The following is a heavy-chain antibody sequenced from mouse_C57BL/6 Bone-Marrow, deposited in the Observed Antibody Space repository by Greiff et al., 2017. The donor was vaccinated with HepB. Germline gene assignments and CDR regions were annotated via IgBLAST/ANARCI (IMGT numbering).Heavy chain of an antibody. CDR3: ARSSLL. J-gene: IGHJ2*01. V-gene: IGHV3-6*01. CDR2: ISYDGSN. CDR1: GYSITSGYY. Sequence: VQLKESGPGLVKPSQSLSLTCSVTGYSITSGYYWNWIRQFPGNKLEWMGYISYDGSNNYNPSLKNRISITRDTSKNQFFLKLNSVTTEDTATYYCARSSLLWGQGTTLTVSS.